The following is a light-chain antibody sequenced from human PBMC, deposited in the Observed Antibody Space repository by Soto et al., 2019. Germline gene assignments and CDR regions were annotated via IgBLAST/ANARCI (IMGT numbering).Light chain of an antibody. CDR3: NSYVGSNNYV. J-gene: IGLJ1*01. V-gene: IGLV2-8*01. CDR1: ASDIGRYNY. CDR2: EVT. Sequence: QSVLTQPPSASGCPGQAVTSSCIGTASDIGRYNYVSWYQHHPGKAPKLIIYEVTKRPSGVPDRFSGSKSGNTASLTVSGLQADDEADYYCNSYVGSNNYVFGTGTKVTVL.